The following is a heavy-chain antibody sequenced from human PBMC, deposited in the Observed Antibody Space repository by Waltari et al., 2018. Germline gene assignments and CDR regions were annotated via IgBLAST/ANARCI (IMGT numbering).Heavy chain of an antibody. CDR2: INADWSST. V-gene: IGHV3-74*01. CDR3: TTDLTGYSDY. CDR1: GFTFSHYW. J-gene: IGHJ4*02. Sequence: EVQLVESGGGLLQPGGSLRLSCAASGFTFSHYWMHWVRQPPGKGLVWVSRINADWSSTSYAVSVKGRFTISRDNAKNTLYMQMNILRAEYTAVYYCTTDLTGYSDYWGQGTLVTVSS. D-gene: IGHD3-9*01.